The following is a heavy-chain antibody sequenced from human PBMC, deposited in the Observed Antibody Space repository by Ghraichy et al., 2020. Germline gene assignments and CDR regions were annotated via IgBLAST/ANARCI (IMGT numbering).Heavy chain of an antibody. D-gene: IGHD2-21*02. V-gene: IGHV1-69*13. CDR3: ARAVVVTAYFDY. Sequence: SVKVSCKASGGTFSSYAISWVRQAPGQGLEWMGGIIPIFGTANYAQKFQGRVTITADESTRTAYMELSSLRAEDTAVYYCARAVVVTAYFDYWGQGTLVTVSP. CDR1: GGTFSSYA. J-gene: IGHJ4*02. CDR2: IIPIFGTA.